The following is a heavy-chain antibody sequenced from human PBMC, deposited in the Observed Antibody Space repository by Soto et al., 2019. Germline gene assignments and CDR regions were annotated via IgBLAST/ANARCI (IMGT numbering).Heavy chain of an antibody. V-gene: IGHV4-39*01. CDR3: ATEPYCGGACYYLH. D-gene: IGHD2-21*02. CDR2: IYYSGRT. J-gene: IGHJ4*02. Sequence: QLQESGPGLVKPSETLSLTCTVSGGSISSNSYHWAWIRQSPGKGLEWIGSIYYSGRTYYNPSLKSRLTISVDTSKNQFSLKLNSVTAADTAVDYCATEPYCGGACYYLHWGQGTLVTVSS. CDR1: GGSISSNSYH.